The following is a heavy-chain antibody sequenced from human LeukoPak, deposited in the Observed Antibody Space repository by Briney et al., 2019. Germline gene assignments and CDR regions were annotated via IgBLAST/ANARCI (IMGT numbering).Heavy chain of an antibody. V-gene: IGHV3-23*01. D-gene: IGHD6-19*01. Sequence: GGSLRLSCAASGFTVSSNYMSWVRQAPGKGLEWVSAITNTGLSTYYADSVKGRFTISRDNSKNTLYVQMNSLRAEDTAVYFCAKAPRKTVAGLSGSDFWGQGTRVTVSS. CDR2: ITNTGLST. CDR1: GFTVSSNY. J-gene: IGHJ4*02. CDR3: AKAPRKTVAGLSGSDF.